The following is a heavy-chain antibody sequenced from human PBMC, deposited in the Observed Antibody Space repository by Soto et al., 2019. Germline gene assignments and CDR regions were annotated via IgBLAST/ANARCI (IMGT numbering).Heavy chain of an antibody. CDR2: ISSSGSTI. CDR1: GFTFSSYE. CDR3: ARDRIVVVPAARYYYGMDV. J-gene: IGHJ6*02. V-gene: IGHV3-48*03. D-gene: IGHD2-2*01. Sequence: GGSLRLSCAASGFTFSSYEMNWVRQAPGKGLEWVSYISSSGSTIYYADSVKGRFTISRDNAKNSLYLQMSSLRAEDTAVYYCARDRIVVVPAARYYYGMDVWGQGTTVTVSS.